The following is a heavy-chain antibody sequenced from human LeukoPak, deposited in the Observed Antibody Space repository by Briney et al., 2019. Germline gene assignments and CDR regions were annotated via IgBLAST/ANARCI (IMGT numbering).Heavy chain of an antibody. Sequence: SVKVSCKASGGTFSSYAISWVRQAPGQGLEWMGGIIPMSGTVNNAQKFQGRVTITADKSTGTAYMELSSLRSDDTAVYYCARETGYAYGRAPLDYWGQGTLVTVSS. J-gene: IGHJ4*02. CDR2: IIPMSGTV. D-gene: IGHD5-18*01. V-gene: IGHV1-69*06. CDR1: GGTFSSYA. CDR3: ARETGYAYGRAPLDY.